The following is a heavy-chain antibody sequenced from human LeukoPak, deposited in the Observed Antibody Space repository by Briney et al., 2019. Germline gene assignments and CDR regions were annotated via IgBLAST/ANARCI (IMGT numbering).Heavy chain of an antibody. CDR2: ITPIFGTA. Sequence: ASVKVSCKASGGTFSSYAISWVRQAPGQGLEWMGGITPIFGTANYAQKFQGRVTITADESTSTAYMELSSLRSEDTAVYYCARIKSPRYDFWSGYPNNWFDPWGQGTLVTVSS. CDR3: ARIKSPRYDFWSGYPNNWFDP. V-gene: IGHV1-69*13. D-gene: IGHD3-3*01. CDR1: GGTFSSYA. J-gene: IGHJ5*02.